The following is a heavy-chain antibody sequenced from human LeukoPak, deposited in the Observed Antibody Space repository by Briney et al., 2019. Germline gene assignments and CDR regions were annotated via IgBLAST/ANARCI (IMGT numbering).Heavy chain of an antibody. D-gene: IGHD6-13*01. CDR3: ATGSKRYSSSWVDY. Sequence: ASVKVSCKTSGGTFSGYAISWVRQAPGKGLEWMGGFDPEDGETIYAQKFQGRVTMTEDTSTDTAYMELSSLRSEDTAVYYCATGSKRYSSSWVDYWGQGTLVTVSS. V-gene: IGHV1-24*01. CDR2: FDPEDGET. J-gene: IGHJ4*02. CDR1: GGTFSGYA.